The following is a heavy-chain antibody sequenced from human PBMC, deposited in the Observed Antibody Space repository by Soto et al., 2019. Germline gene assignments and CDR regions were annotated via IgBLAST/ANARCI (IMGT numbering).Heavy chain of an antibody. CDR2: IYYTGCT. Sequence: QVQLQESGPGLVKPSQTLSLTCTVSGGSISSGSYYWSWIRQHPEKGLEWIGYIYYTGCTYYTPSRRGRATISVDTSKTQFSLKLSFATADETAVYCWAIITVRRPDREFDVWGRGTLVTVSS. V-gene: IGHV4-31*03. D-gene: IGHD3-10*01. CDR3: AIITVRRPDREFDV. J-gene: IGHJ2*01. CDR1: GGSISSGSYY.